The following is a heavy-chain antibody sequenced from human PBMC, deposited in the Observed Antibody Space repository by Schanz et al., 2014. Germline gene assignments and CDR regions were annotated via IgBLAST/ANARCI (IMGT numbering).Heavy chain of an antibody. V-gene: IGHV3-23*04. D-gene: IGHD3-22*01. CDR3: AREVGLYDRGWFDP. CDR2: ISGNGGST. Sequence: EVQLVESGGGLVQPGGSLRLSCAASGFTFTNYAMTWVRQAPGKGLEWVSAISGNGGSTYFADSVKGRFTISRDNSDNTLFLQMNSLRAEDTAVYYCAREVGLYDRGWFDPWGQGTLVTVSS. CDR1: GFTFTNYA. J-gene: IGHJ5*02.